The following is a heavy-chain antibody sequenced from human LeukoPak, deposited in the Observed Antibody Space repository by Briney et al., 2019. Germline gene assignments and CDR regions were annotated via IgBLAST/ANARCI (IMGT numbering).Heavy chain of an antibody. V-gene: IGHV3-30*02. D-gene: IGHD3-10*01. CDR3: ALIWLGDLRQLRGSRFDY. Sequence: GGSLRLSCAAAGFTFSSYGMHWVRQAPGKGLEWVAFIRYDASRNYYADSVEGRFTISRDNSKNTLYLQMNSLRGEDTAVYYCALIWLGDLRQLRGSRFDYWGQGTLVTVSS. J-gene: IGHJ4*02. CDR2: IRYDASRN. CDR1: GFTFSSYG.